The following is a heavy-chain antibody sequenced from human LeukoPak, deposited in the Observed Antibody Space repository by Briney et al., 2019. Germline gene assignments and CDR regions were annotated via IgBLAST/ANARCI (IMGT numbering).Heavy chain of an antibody. CDR1: GYGFTSDW. V-gene: IGHV5-51*06. CDR2: IYPGDSDT. Sequence: KSSFKGSGYGFTSDWIGWVGRMPGKGREWMGMIYPGDSDTRYSTSFQGQVNISADKSISTAYLQWSSLKDSDTAMYYCARAPDRFGVVTPFYYWRQGTLVTLSS. CDR3: ARAPDRFGVVTPFYY. J-gene: IGHJ4*02. D-gene: IGHD3-3*01.